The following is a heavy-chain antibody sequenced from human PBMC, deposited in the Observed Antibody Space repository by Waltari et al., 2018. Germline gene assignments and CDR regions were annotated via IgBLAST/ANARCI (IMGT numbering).Heavy chain of an antibody. CDR1: GYTFTGYY. V-gene: IGHV1-2*02. D-gene: IGHD5-18*01. CDR3: ARVGSKNVDTAMVTLVSFDY. Sequence: QVQLVQSGAEVKKPGASVKVSCKASGYTFTGYYMHWVRQAPGPGLEWMGWINPNSGGTNYAQKFQGRVTMTRDTSISTAYMELSRLRSDDTAVYYCARVGSKNVDTAMVTLVSFDYWGQGTLVTVSS. J-gene: IGHJ4*02. CDR2: INPNSGGT.